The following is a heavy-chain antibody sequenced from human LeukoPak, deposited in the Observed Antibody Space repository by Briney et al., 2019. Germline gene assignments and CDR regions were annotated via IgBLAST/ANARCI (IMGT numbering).Heavy chain of an antibody. J-gene: IGHJ4*02. CDR2: ISYDGSNK. D-gene: IGHD1-7*01. CDR3: ATSRTFDY. V-gene: IGHV3-30*04. Sequence: GGSLRLSCAASGFTFSSYAMHRVRQAPGKGLEWVAVISYDGSNKYYADSVKGRFTISRDNSKNTLYLQMNSLRAEDTAVYYCATSRTFDYWGQGTLVTVSS. CDR1: GFTFSSYA.